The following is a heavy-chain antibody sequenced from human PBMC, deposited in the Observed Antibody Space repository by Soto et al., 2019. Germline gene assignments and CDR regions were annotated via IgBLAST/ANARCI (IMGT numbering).Heavy chain of an antibody. Sequence: QVQLVQSGADVKKPGPSVQVSCKPSGYTFSGYFMHWLRQAPGQGLEWMAWMNPNSGGTNYAQNFQGRVSMTWDTSISTAFMELSRLISYDTTIYYCARPYYSSRWRVFDYWGQGTLVSVSS. CDR3: ARPYYSSRWRVFDY. D-gene: IGHD6-13*01. CDR1: GYTFSGYF. CDR2: MNPNSGGT. J-gene: IGHJ4*02. V-gene: IGHV1-2*02.